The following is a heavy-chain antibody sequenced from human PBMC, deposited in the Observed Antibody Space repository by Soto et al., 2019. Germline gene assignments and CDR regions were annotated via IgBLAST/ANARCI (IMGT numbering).Heavy chain of an antibody. J-gene: IGHJ4*02. Sequence: QLQLQESGSGLVKPSQTLSLTCAVSGGSISSGGYSWSWIRQPPGKGLEWIGYIYHSGTTYYNPSLQNRSTLTVDMSKNQFSLKLSSVTAAGTAVYSCARSQSTVTSDDYWGQGTLVTVSS. CDR2: IYHSGTT. V-gene: IGHV4-30-2*01. CDR1: GGSISSGGYS. D-gene: IGHD4-17*01. CDR3: ARSQSTVTSDDY.